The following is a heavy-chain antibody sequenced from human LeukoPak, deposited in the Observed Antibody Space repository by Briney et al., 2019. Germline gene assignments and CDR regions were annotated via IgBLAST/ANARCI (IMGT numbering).Heavy chain of an antibody. V-gene: IGHV3-21*01. Sequence: GSLRLSCAASGFTFSSYSMNWVRQAPGKGLEWVSSISSSSSYIYYADSVKGRFTISRDNAKNSLYLQMNSLRAEDTAVYYCARVPLGGGGYFDYWGQGTLVTVSS. CDR3: ARVPLGGGGYFDY. D-gene: IGHD1-26*01. CDR1: GFTFSSYS. CDR2: ISSSSSYI. J-gene: IGHJ4*02.